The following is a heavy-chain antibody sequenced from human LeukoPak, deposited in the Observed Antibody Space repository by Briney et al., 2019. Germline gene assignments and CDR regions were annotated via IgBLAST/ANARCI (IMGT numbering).Heavy chain of an antibody. CDR3: ARSRFGGVIVPFDY. V-gene: IGHV1-2*04. CDR1: GGTFSSYA. J-gene: IGHJ4*02. Sequence: ASVKVSCKASGGTFSSYAVSWVRQAPGQGLEWMGWINPNSGGTNYAQKFQGWVTMTRDTSISTAYMELSRLRSDDTAVYYCARSRFGGVIVPFDYWGQGTLVTVSS. CDR2: INPNSGGT. D-gene: IGHD3-16*02.